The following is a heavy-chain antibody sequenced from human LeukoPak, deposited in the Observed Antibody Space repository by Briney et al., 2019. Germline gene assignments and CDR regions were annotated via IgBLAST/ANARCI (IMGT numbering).Heavy chain of an antibody. CDR3: ARGGNGLRARFDY. CDR1: GGSFSGYY. J-gene: IGHJ4*02. CDR2: INHSGST. V-gene: IGHV4-34*01. D-gene: IGHD5/OR15-5a*01. Sequence: SETLSLTCAVYGGSFSGYYWSWIRQPPGKGPEWIGEINHSGSTNYNPSLKSRVTISVDTSKNQFSLKLSSVTAADTAVYYCARGGNGLRARFDYWGQGTLVTVSS.